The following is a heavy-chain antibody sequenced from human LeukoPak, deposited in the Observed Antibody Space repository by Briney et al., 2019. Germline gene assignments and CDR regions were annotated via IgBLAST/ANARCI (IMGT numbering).Heavy chain of an antibody. J-gene: IGHJ4*02. CDR2: IYYSGST. V-gene: IGHV4-59*12. Sequence: SETLSLTCTVSGGSISSYYWSWIRQPPGKGLEWIGYIYYSGSTNYNPSLKSRVTISVDTSKNQFSLKLSSVTAADTAVYYWQSVQAYGGKGYFDYWGQGTLVTVPS. CDR1: GGSISSYY. CDR3: QSVQAYGGKGYFDY. D-gene: IGHD3-16*01.